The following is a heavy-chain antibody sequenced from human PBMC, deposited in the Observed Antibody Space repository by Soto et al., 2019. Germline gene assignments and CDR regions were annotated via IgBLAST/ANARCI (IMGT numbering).Heavy chain of an antibody. V-gene: IGHV5-51*01. Sequence: EVQLVQSGAEVKKPGESLKISCKGSGYSFTSYWIGWVRQMPGKGLEWMGIIYPGDSDTRYSPSFQGQVTISADKSISTAYLQWSSLKASDTAMYYCARLLYYDFWSGYPNKNYYYYGMDVWGQGTTVTVSS. CDR3: ARLLYYDFWSGYPNKNYYYYGMDV. CDR2: IYPGDSDT. D-gene: IGHD3-3*01. CDR1: GYSFTSYW. J-gene: IGHJ6*02.